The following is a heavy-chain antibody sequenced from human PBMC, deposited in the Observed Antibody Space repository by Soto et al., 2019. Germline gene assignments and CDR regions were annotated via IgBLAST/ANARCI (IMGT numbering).Heavy chain of an antibody. D-gene: IGHD2-2*01. V-gene: IGHV1-18*01. Sequence: QVQLVQSGAEVKKPGASVRVSCKASGYTFTNYGITWVRQAPGQGLEWIGWISTHNGNTKYAQNLQGRVIMTTDTATTTAYMDLRSPRFDDTAVYYCARDLDCTSTGCYAAWLDPWGQGTLVTVSS. CDR3: ARDLDCTSTGCYAAWLDP. CDR1: GYTFTNYG. CDR2: ISTHNGNT. J-gene: IGHJ5*02.